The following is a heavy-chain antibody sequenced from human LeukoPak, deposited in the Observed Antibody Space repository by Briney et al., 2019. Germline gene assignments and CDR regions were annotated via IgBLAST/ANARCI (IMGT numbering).Heavy chain of an antibody. V-gene: IGHV4-34*01. CDR3: AREGNGYDGWFDP. J-gene: IGHJ5*02. CDR1: GGSFSGYY. Sequence: PSETLSLTCAVYGGSFSGYYWSWIRQPPGKGLEWIGEINHSGSTNYNPSLKSRVTISVDTSKNQFSLKLSSVTAADTAVYYCAREGNGYDGWFDPWGQGTLVTVSS. CDR2: INHSGST. D-gene: IGHD3-22*01.